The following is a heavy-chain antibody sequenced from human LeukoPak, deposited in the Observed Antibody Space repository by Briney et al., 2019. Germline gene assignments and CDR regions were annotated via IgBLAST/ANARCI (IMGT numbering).Heavy chain of an antibody. Sequence: ASVKVSCKVSGYTLTELSMHWVRQAPGKGLEWMGGFDPEDGETIYAQKFQGRVTMTEDTSTDTAYMELSSLRSEDTAVYYCATGEVTTTAYYYYYMDVWGKGTTVTVSS. D-gene: IGHD4-17*01. J-gene: IGHJ6*03. CDR1: GYTLTELS. CDR3: ATGEVTTTAYYYYYMDV. V-gene: IGHV1-24*01. CDR2: FDPEDGET.